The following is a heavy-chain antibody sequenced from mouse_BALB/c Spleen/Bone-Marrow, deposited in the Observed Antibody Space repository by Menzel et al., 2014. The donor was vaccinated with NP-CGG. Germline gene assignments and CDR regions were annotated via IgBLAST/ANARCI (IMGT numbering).Heavy chain of an antibody. Sequence: QVQLKESGAELARPGASLKMSCKASGYTFTSYTIHWVKQRPGQGLEWIGYINPSSGFTNYNQKFTDKATLTADKSSSTAYMQLSSLTSEDSAVYYCARPYSYGYDYWGQGTTLTVSS. CDR1: GYTFTSYT. CDR3: ARPYSYGYDY. V-gene: IGHV1-4*01. D-gene: IGHD1-2*01. CDR2: INPSSGFT. J-gene: IGHJ2*01.